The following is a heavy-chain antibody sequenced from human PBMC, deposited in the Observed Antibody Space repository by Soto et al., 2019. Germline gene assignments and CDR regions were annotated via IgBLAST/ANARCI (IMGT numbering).Heavy chain of an antibody. J-gene: IGHJ4*02. Sequence: EVQLVESGGGLVKPGGSLRLSCAGSGFTFSGYSTNWVRQAPGKALEWVSSISSSSNNMYYTDSVKGRFTMSRDNAKNSLYLQMNSLRVDDTAVYYCARDLASATGTFDYWGQGTLVTVSS. V-gene: IGHV3-21*02. CDR1: GFTFSGYS. D-gene: IGHD1-1*01. CDR2: ISSSSNNM. CDR3: ARDLASATGTFDY.